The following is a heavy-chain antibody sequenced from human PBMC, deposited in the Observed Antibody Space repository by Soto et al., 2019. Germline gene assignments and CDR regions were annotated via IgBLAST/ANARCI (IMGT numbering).Heavy chain of an antibody. D-gene: IGHD1-26*01. Sequence: LSLTCAITGDSVSSNSAGWSWVRQSPSRGLEWLGRTYYRSKWYYEYAVSVRGRITINPDTSKNQYSLQLNSVTPEDTAVYFCARGEQYSGRIFDYWGQGTLVTVSS. V-gene: IGHV6-1*01. CDR1: GDSVSSNSAG. CDR3: ARGEQYSGRIFDY. CDR2: TYYRSKWYY. J-gene: IGHJ4*01.